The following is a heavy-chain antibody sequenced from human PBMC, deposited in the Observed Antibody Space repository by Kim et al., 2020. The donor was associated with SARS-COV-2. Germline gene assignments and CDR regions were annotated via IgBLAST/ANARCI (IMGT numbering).Heavy chain of an antibody. D-gene: IGHD1-26*01. J-gene: IGHJ3*02. V-gene: IGHV5-51*01. CDR3: ARPISGDAFDI. Sequence: DTRYRPSFQGQVTISADKSISTAYLHRSRLKASDTAMYYCARPISGDAFDIWGQGTMVTVSS. CDR2: DT.